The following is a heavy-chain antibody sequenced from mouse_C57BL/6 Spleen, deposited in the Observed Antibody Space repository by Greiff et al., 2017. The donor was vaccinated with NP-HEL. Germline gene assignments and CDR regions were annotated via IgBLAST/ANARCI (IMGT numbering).Heavy chain of an antibody. D-gene: IGHD1-1*01. CDR3: ARELDYGSSYGAMDY. V-gene: IGHV1-81*01. J-gene: IGHJ4*01. CDR2: IYPRSGNT. CDR1: GYTFTSYG. Sequence: QVQLKQSGAELARPGASVKLSCKASGYTFTSYGISWVKQRTGQGLEWIGEIYPRSGNTYYNEKFKGKATLTADKSSSTAYMELRSLTSEDSAVYFCARELDYGSSYGAMDYWGQGTSVTVSS.